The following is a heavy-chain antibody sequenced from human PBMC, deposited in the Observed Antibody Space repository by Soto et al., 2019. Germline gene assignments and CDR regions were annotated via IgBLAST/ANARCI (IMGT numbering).Heavy chain of an antibody. V-gene: IGHV3-7*01. D-gene: IGHD6-19*01. J-gene: IGHJ4*02. CDR3: ARDGVAAGLYFDQ. Sequence: GGSLRLSCAASGFVFRSYWMSWVRQAPGKGLEWVANINQDGSEKYYVDSVRGRFIISRDNAENSLYLQMNSLRAEDTALYYCARDGVAAGLYFDQWGQGTPVTVSS. CDR2: INQDGSEK. CDR1: GFVFRSYW.